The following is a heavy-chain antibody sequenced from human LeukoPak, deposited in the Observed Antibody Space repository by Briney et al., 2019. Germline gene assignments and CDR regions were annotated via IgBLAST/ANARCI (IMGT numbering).Heavy chain of an antibody. V-gene: IGHV4-34*01. CDR1: GGSFSGYY. CDR3: ARGTVTENYYYYYGMDV. D-gene: IGHD4-17*01. J-gene: IGHJ6*02. Sequence: SETLSLTCAVYGGSFSGYYWSWIRQPPGKGLEWIGEINHSGSTNYNPSLKSRVTISVDRSKNQFSLKLSSVTAADTAVYYCARGTVTENYYYYYGMDVWGQGTTVTVSS. CDR2: INHSGST.